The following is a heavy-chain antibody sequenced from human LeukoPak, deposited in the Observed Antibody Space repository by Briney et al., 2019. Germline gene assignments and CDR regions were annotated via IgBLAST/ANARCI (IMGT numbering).Heavy chain of an antibody. D-gene: IGHD2-15*01. CDR1: GFTFSYYG. Sequence: GGSLRLSCEASGFTFSYYGMHWVRQAPGKGLEWVAVIWCDGGNKYYADSVKGRFTISRDSSKNTLSLQMNSLRAEETAVYYCARDSSLLGGPKYYFDHWGQGTLVTVSS. V-gene: IGHV3-33*01. J-gene: IGHJ4*02. CDR3: ARDSSLLGGPKYYFDH. CDR2: IWCDGGNK.